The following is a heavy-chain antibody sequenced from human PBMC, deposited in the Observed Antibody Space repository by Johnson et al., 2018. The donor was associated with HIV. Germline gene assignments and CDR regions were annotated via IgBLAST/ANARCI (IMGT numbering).Heavy chain of an antibody. CDR3: ARGGHAVVAKPFGAFDI. CDR1: GFTVSSNY. Sequence: QVQLVESGGGVVQPGRSLRLSCAASGFTVSSNYMSWVRQAPGKGLEWVAVISYDGSNKYYADSVKGRFTISRDNSKNTLYLQMNSLRAEDTAVYYCARGGHAVVAKPFGAFDIWGQGTMVTVSS. V-gene: IGHV3-30-3*01. CDR2: ISYDGSNK. J-gene: IGHJ3*02. D-gene: IGHD2-21*01.